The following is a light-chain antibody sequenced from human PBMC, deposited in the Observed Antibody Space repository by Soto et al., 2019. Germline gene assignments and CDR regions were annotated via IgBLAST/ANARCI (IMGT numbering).Light chain of an antibody. CDR2: EDT. V-gene: IGLV2-23*01. CDR1: SSDVGSYNL. J-gene: IGLJ1*01. Sequence: QSVLAQPASVSGSPGQSITLSCSGTSSDVGSYNLVSWYQQHPGEAPKLMIYEDTKRPSGVSYRFSASKSGNTASLTISGLQAEDEADYYCCSYASGNTHVFGAGTKVTVL. CDR3: CSYASGNTHV.